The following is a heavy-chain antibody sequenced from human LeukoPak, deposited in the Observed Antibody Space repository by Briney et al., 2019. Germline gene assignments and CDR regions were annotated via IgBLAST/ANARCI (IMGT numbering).Heavy chain of an antibody. J-gene: IGHJ1*01. Sequence: GGSLRLSCAASGFTVSGNYMSWVRQAPGKGLEWVSAISGSGGSTYYADSVKGRFTISRDNSKNTLYLQMNSLRAEDTAVYYCAKDLFIDGYSPAEYFQHWGQGTLVTVSS. CDR3: AKDLFIDGYSPAEYFQH. V-gene: IGHV3-23*01. CDR1: GFTVSGNY. D-gene: IGHD5-24*01. CDR2: ISGSGGST.